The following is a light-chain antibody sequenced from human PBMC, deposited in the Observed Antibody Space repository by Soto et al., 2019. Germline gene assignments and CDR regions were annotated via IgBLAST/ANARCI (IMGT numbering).Light chain of an antibody. CDR2: GAS. J-gene: IGKJ4*01. Sequence: ILMTQNPATLSVSRGDRATLSSWPNQAISSNLAWYQQKPGQAPRLLIYGASTRATGIPDRFSGSGSGTEFILTISSLQSEDFAVYYCQHYNNWLGTFGGGTKVDIK. V-gene: IGKV3-15*01. CDR3: QHYNNWLGT. CDR1: QAISSN.